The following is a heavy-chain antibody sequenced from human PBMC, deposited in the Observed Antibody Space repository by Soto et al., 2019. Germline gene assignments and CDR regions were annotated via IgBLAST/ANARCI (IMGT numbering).Heavy chain of an antibody. Sequence: SETLSLTCTVSGGSISRYFWSWIRQPPGKGLEWFGDISHSGSAKYNPSLQSPVTVSLDTSTNQFSLKLTSVTAADTAVYYCARPYSTAWRGSFNIWGQGTVVTVSS. V-gene: IGHV4-59*08. CDR1: GGSISRYF. CDR2: ISHSGSA. D-gene: IGHD6-19*01. J-gene: IGHJ3*02. CDR3: ARPYSTAWRGSFNI.